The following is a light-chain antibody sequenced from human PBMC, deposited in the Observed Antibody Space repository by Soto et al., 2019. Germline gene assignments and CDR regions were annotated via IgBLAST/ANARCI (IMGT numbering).Light chain of an antibody. J-gene: IGKJ4*01. Sequence: DIQMTQSPSSLSASVGDRVTITCQASQDISNYLNWYQQKPGKAPKLLIYDASSLESGVPSRFSGSGSGTEFTLTISSLQPDDFATYYCQQYNSYSPLTFGGGTKVDI. V-gene: IGKV1-5*01. CDR3: QQYNSYSPLT. CDR2: DAS. CDR1: QDISNY.